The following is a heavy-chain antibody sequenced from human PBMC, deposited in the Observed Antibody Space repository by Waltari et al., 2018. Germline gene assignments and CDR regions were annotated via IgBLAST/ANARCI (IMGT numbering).Heavy chain of an antibody. CDR1: GGSISSSSYY. CDR3: ALWGSYWTFDY. J-gene: IGHJ4*02. V-gene: IGHV4-39*07. CDR2: IYYSGST. Sequence: QLQLQESGPGLVKPSETLSLTCTVSGGSISSSSYYWGWIRQPPGKGLEWIGSIYYSGSTYYNPSLKSRVTISVDTSKNQFSLKLSSVTAADTAVYYCALWGSYWTFDYWGQGTLVTVSS. D-gene: IGHD3-16*01.